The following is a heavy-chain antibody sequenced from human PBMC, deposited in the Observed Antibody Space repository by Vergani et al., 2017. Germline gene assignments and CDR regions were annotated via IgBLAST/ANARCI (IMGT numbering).Heavy chain of an antibody. J-gene: IGHJ6*04. CDR1: GFTFSGSA. Sequence: EVQLVESGGRLVQPGGSLTLSCAASGFTFSGSAMHCVRQTSGKGLEWVCRIRDQTYNYATAVSVSVKGRFIIPRDDSKKPAYLQMNRLAIEDTAVYYCCYDCWAGYESGEVLGKGTTVTVSS. CDR2: IRDQTYNYAT. D-gene: IGHD3/OR15-3a*01. CDR3: CYDCWAGYESGEV. V-gene: IGHV3-73*02.